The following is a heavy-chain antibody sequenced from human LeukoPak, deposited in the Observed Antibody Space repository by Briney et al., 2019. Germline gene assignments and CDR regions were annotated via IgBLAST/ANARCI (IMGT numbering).Heavy chain of an antibody. J-gene: IGHJ4*02. CDR3: AKDRAWIQLWND. Sequence: GGSLRLSCAASGFTFSSYGTHWVRQAPGKGLEWVAVISSDGSDKYYADSVKGRFTISRDNSKNTLYLQMNSLRAEDTAVYYCAKDRAWIQLWNDWGQGTLVTVSS. CDR2: ISSDGSDK. CDR1: GFTFSSYG. V-gene: IGHV3-30*18. D-gene: IGHD5-18*01.